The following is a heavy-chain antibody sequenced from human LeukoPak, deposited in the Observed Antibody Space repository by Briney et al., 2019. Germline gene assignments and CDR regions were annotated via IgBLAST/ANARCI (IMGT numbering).Heavy chain of an antibody. CDR3: ARGRGWYFDL. Sequence: GGSLRLSCAASGFTFSRYEMNWVRQTPGKGLEWVSSISSSSSYIYYADSVKGRFTISRDNAKNSLYLQMNSLRVEDTAVYYCARGRGWYFDLWGRGTLVTVSS. J-gene: IGHJ2*01. CDR2: ISSSSSYI. V-gene: IGHV3-21*01. CDR1: GFTFSRYE. D-gene: IGHD3-10*01.